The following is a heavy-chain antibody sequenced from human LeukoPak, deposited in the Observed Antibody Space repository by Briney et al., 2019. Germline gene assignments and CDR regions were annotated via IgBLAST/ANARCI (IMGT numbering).Heavy chain of an antibody. CDR2: IIPILGIA. CDR3: ARVPIAAAPYFVY. J-gene: IGHJ4*02. CDR1: GGTFSSYA. Sequence: GASVKVSCKASGGTFSSYAISWVRQAPGQGLEWMGRIIPILGIANYAQKFQGRVTITADKSTSTAYMELSSLRSEDTAVYYCARVPIAAAPYFVYWGQGTLVTVSS. V-gene: IGHV1-69*04. D-gene: IGHD6-13*01.